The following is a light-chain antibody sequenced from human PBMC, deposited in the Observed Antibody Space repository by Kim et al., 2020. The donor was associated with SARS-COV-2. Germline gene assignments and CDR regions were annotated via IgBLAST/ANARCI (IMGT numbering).Light chain of an antibody. CDR3: QQRSNWRT. CDR1: QSVGGY. V-gene: IGKV3-11*01. Sequence: TLSPGERATLSCRASQSVGGYLAWDQQRPGQAPRLLIYDASTRAPGIPARFSGSGSGTDFTLTINNVEPEDFAVYYCQQRSNWRTFGQGTKVDIK. J-gene: IGKJ1*01. CDR2: DAS.